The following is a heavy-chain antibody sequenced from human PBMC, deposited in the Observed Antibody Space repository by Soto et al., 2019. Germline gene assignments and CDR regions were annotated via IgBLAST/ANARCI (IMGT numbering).Heavy chain of an antibody. V-gene: IGHV1-69*01. D-gene: IGHD7-27*01. CDR1: GGTFSSYA. Sequence: QVQLVQSGAEVKKPGSSVKVSCKASGGTFSSYAISWVRQAPGQGLEWMGGIIPIFGTANYAQKFQGRVTITADESTSTAYMELSSLRSEDTAVYYCASPRGDLGRGVNYYGMDVWGQGTMVTVSS. CDR2: IIPIFGTA. CDR3: ASPRGDLGRGVNYYGMDV. J-gene: IGHJ6*02.